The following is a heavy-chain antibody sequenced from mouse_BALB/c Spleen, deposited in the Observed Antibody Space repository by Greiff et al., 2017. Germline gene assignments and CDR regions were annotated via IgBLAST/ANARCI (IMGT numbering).Heavy chain of an antibody. CDR3: ARFNYGNRPAWLAY. CDR2: ILPGSGST. D-gene: IGHD2-1*01. Sequence: QVQLQQSGAELMKPGASVKISCKATGYTFSSYWIEWVKQRPGHGLEWIGEILPGSGSTNYNEKFKGKATFTADTSSNTAYMQLSSLTSEDSAVYYCARFNYGNRPAWLAYWGQGTLVTVSA. J-gene: IGHJ3*01. CDR1: GYTFSSYW. V-gene: IGHV1-9*01.